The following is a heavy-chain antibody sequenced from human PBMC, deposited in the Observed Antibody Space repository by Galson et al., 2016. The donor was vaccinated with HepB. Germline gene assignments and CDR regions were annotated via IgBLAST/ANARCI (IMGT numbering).Heavy chain of an antibody. D-gene: IGHD3-10*01. V-gene: IGHV3-33*02. CDR2: MSPDGSVP. Sequence: SLRLSCASSRFTVRLFAIHWVRRAPGKGLEWLTIMSPDGSVPYSSDSAKGRFTISRDESTNTLFLQMTSLRREDTATYYLERDYNSGGFKGAMDVWGQGTAVTVSS. CDR3: ERDYNSGGFKGAMDV. CDR1: RFTVRLFA. J-gene: IGHJ6*02.